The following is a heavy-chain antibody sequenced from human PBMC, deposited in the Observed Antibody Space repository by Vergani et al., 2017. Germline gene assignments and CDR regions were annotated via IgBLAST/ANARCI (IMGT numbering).Heavy chain of an antibody. CDR2: IYWNDDQ. J-gene: IGHJ6*03. Sequence: QITLKESGPTLVKPTQTLTLTCTFSGFSLNTRGVSVAWIRQPPGKALDWLALIYWNDDQHYSPSLNNRVTITKDTSKNQVVLTMTNMDYVDTGTYYCLYRKTEVVTTGCFYPFYYYYYLDVWGKGTTVTVSS. CDR3: LYRKTEVVTTGCFYPFYYYYYLDV. D-gene: IGHD4-11*01. CDR1: GFSLNTRGVS. V-gene: IGHV2-5*04.